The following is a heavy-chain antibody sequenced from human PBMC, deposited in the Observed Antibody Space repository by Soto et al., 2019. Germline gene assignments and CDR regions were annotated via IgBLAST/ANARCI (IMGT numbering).Heavy chain of an antibody. J-gene: IGHJ6*02. CDR3: AKDYSYDTNYYYGMDV. CDR2: MSNDGSNK. Sequence: QVQLVESGGGVVQPGRSLRLSCAASGFTFSSYGMLWVRQAPGKGLEWVAVMSNDGSNKYYADSVKGRFTISRDNSKNKLYLQMNSLRAEDTAVYYCAKDYSYDTNYYYGMDVWGQGTTVTVSS. V-gene: IGHV3-30*18. CDR1: GFTFSSYG. D-gene: IGHD5-18*01.